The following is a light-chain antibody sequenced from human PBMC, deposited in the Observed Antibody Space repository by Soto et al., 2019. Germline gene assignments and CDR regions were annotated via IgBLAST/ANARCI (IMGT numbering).Light chain of an antibody. V-gene: IGKV3-20*01. J-gene: IGKJ1*01. CDR1: QSVSYY. Sequence: ENVLTQPPGTLSLSPLERDTLSCRASQSVSYYLAWYQQKPGQAPRLLIYGASSRATGIPDRFSGSGSGTDFTLTISRLEPEDFAVYYCQQPWTFGQGTKVDIK. CDR3: QQPWT. CDR2: GAS.